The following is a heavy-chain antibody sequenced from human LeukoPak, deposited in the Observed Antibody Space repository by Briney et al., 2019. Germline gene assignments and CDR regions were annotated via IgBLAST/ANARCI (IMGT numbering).Heavy chain of an antibody. CDR2: IDDSGVIR. D-gene: IGHD3-22*01. Sequence: GVSLRLSCAASGFTFKTHAMSWVRQAPGKGLEWVSRIDDSGVIRSYADSVKGRFTISRDNSKMTLTLQMNSLRAEDTAVYYCAKRLKRNYYYHYAMDVWGQGTTVTVPS. J-gene: IGHJ6*02. CDR3: AKRLKRNYYYHYAMDV. CDR1: GFTFKTHA. V-gene: IGHV3-23*01.